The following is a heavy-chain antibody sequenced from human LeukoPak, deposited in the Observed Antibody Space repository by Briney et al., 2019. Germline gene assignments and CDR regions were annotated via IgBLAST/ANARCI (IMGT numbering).Heavy chain of an antibody. CDR2: IYHTGST. CDR3: ARGDGSGSGRWFDP. J-gene: IGHJ5*02. V-gene: IGHV4-30-2*01. Sequence: SQTLSLTCTVSGASISSGTYSWSWIRQPPGEGLEWIGYIYHTGSTYYNPSLKSRVTISVDRSKNQFSLNLNSVTAADTALYYCARGDGSGSGRWFDPWGQGTLITVSS. CDR1: GASISSGTYS. D-gene: IGHD3-10*01.